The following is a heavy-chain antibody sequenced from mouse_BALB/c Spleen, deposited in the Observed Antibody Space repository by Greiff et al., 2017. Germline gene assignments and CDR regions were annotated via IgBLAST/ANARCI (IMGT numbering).Heavy chain of an antibody. CDR2: INPSSGYT. CDR3: ARNHYGSSYGAMDY. CDR1: GYTFTSYT. D-gene: IGHD1-1*01. Sequence: QVQLKESGAELARPGASVKMSCKASGYTFTSYTMHWVKQRPGQGLEWIGYINPSSGYTNYNQKFKDKATLTADKSSSTAYMQLSSLTSEDSAVYYCARNHYGSSYGAMDYWGQGTSVTVSS. J-gene: IGHJ4*01. V-gene: IGHV1-4*01.